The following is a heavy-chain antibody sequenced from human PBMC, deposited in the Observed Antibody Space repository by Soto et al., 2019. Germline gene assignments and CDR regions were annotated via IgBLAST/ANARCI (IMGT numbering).Heavy chain of an antibody. Sequence: GGSLRLSCAASGFTFSNYGMHWVRQAPGKGLEWVAIIWHDGNNKYYANSVRGRFIISRDNSKNRLYLQMNSLRAEDTAVYYCASDLVGASDSYGLDVWGQGTPVTVSS. CDR3: ASDLVGASDSYGLDV. J-gene: IGHJ6*02. D-gene: IGHD1-26*01. CDR1: GFTFSNYG. V-gene: IGHV3-33*01. CDR2: IWHDGNNK.